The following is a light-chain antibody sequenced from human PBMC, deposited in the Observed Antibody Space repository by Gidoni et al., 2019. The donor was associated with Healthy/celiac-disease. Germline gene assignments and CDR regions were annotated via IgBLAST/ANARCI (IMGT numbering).Light chain of an antibody. CDR3: SSYTSSSTRV. J-gene: IGLJ1*01. Sequence: QSALTQPASVSGSPGQSITISCTGTSSDVGGYNYVSLYQQHPGKAPKLMIYEVNNRPSGVSNRFSGSKSGNTASLTISGLQAEDEADYYCSSYTSSSTRVFGTGTKVTVL. V-gene: IGLV2-14*01. CDR2: EVN. CDR1: SSDVGGYNY.